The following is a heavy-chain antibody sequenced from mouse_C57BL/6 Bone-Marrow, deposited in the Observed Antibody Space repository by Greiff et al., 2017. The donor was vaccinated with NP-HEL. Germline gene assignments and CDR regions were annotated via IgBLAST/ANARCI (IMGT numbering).Heavy chain of an antibody. V-gene: IGHV1-81*01. CDR2: IYPRSGNT. J-gene: IGHJ2*01. Sequence: VKLVESGAELARPGASVKLSCKASGYTFTSYGISWVKQRTGQGLEWIGEIYPRSGNTYYNEKFKGKATLTADKSSSTAYMELRSLTSEDSAVYFCAREGSRNYVDYWGQGTTLTVSS. D-gene: IGHD3-3*01. CDR3: AREGSRNYVDY. CDR1: GYTFTSYG.